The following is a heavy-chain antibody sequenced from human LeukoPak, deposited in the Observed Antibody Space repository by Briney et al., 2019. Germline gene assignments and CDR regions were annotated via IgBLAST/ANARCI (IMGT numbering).Heavy chain of an antibody. CDR1: GFSFSSHA. J-gene: IGHJ4*02. CDR3: AKENFGAARRDLDY. CDR2: VSESGRYT. D-gene: IGHD3-3*01. V-gene: IGHV3-23*01. Sequence: GGSLRLSCAASGFSFSSHALSWVRQAPGKGPEWVSAVSESGRYTYYADSVKGRFTISRDNSKTTLYLQMNSLRAEETAIYYCAKENFGAARRDLDYWGQGTLVTVSS.